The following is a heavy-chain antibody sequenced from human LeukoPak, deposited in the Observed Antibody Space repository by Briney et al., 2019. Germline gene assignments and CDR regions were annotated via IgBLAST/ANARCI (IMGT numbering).Heavy chain of an antibody. V-gene: IGHV3-23*01. J-gene: IGHJ6*04. D-gene: IGHD2-15*01. CDR3: ATADNCSGGSCRNYYYYGMHV. CDR2: ISGSGSST. CDR1: GFTFSSYA. Sequence: PAGTLSLSCAASGFTFSSYAMSWIRQAPGKGLEWVSAISGSGSSTYYADPVKRRFTISRDNSKNTLYLQMNSLRAEDTAVYYCATADNCSGGSCRNYYYYGMHVWGKGTTVTVSS.